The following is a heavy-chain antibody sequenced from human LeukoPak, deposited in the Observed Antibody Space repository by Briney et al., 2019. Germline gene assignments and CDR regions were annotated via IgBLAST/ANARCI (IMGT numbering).Heavy chain of an antibody. D-gene: IGHD1-26*01. Sequence: GGSLRLSCAASGFTFSSYSMNWVRQAPGKGLEWLSSISSSSSYIYYADSVKGRFTISRDNAKNSLYLQMNSLRAEDTAVYYCAREGSGSYYWFDPWGQGTLVTVSS. CDR2: ISSSSSYI. CDR1: GFTFSSYS. V-gene: IGHV3-21*01. J-gene: IGHJ5*02. CDR3: AREGSGSYYWFDP.